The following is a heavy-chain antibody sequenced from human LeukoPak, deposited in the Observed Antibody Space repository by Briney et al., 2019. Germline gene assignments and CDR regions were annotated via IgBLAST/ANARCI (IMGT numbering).Heavy chain of an antibody. CDR2: VFSMGST. V-gene: IGHV4-59*11. CDR3: AREYDY. Sequence: MPSETLSLTCNFSAVSISRHFWSWIRQTPKKRLERLGYVFSMGSTNYNPSLKSRVTISLDTSKHQFSLRLISVTAADRAVYYCAREYDYWGLGTLVTVSS. J-gene: IGHJ4*01. CDR1: AVSISRHF.